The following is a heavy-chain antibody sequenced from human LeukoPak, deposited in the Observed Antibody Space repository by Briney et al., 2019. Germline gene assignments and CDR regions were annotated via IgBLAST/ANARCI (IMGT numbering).Heavy chain of an antibody. CDR2: IYTTGTT. Sequence: ASDTLSLTRTVSGGSINSYFWGWVWQPAGKGLEWIGRIYTTGTTHFNPSLRSRLTMSVDTSKNLFSLNLSSVTAADTAVYYCARQGYGASWYHLDYWGRGTLVTVSS. J-gene: IGHJ4*02. D-gene: IGHD6-13*01. V-gene: IGHV4-4*07. CDR3: ARQGYGASWYHLDY. CDR1: GGSINSYF.